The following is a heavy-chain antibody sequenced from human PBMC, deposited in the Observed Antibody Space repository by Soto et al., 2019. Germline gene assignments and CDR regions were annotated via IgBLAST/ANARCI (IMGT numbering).Heavy chain of an antibody. CDR1: GFTFSNYW. Sequence: PGGSLRLSCAASGFTFSNYWMSWVRQAPGKGLEWVANIKKDGSDKNYVDSVEGRFSIFRDNAKNSLYLQMYGLRAEDTAVYYCARDLGTALVGFDYGMDVWGQGTTVTVS. V-gene: IGHV3-7*01. CDR2: IKKDGSDK. J-gene: IGHJ6*02. D-gene: IGHD5-18*01. CDR3: ARDLGTALVGFDYGMDV.